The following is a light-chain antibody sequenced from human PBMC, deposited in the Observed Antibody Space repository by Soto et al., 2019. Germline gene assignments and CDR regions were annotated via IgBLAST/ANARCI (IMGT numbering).Light chain of an antibody. V-gene: IGKV3-11*01. CDR2: DAS. Sequence: EIVLTQSPATLSFSPGDRATLSCRASQSVSTFLAWYQQKPGQAPRLLIYDASNRATGIPDRFSGSGSGTDFTLTISRLEPEDFAIYYCQQSSDWPPITFGQGTRLDIK. CDR3: QQSSDWPPIT. J-gene: IGKJ5*01. CDR1: QSVSTF.